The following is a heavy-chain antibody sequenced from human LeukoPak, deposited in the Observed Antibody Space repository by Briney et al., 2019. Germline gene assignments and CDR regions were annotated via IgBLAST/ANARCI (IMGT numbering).Heavy chain of an antibody. J-gene: IGHJ4*02. CDR2: VSGSGGST. D-gene: IGHD1-14*01. CDR1: GFSFSSNA. CDR3: AKGWKGNLDY. Sequence: QPGASLRISCAASGFSFSSNAMNWVRQAPGKGLEWVSAVSGSGGSTYYADTVKGRFTISRDNSKNTVYLQMNSLRAEDTALYYCAKGWKGNLDYWGQGTLVTVSS. V-gene: IGHV3-23*01.